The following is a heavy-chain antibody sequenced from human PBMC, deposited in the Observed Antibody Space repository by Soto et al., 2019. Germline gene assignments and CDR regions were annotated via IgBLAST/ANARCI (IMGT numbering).Heavy chain of an antibody. V-gene: IGHV3-21*01. Sequence: GGSLRLSCSASGFTFNVHNMNWVRQAPGKGLEWVSSVSSRSSYIYYSESVKGRFTISRDNARNSLYLQMNSLRAEDTAVYYCARDNVPSDFLDSWGQGTPVTVSS. CDR1: GFTFNVHN. CDR3: ARDNVPSDFLDS. CDR2: VSSRSSYI. D-gene: IGHD3-3*01. J-gene: IGHJ4*02.